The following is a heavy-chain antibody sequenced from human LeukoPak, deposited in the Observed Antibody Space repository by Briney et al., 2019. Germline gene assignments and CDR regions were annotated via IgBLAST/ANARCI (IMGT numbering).Heavy chain of an antibody. CDR2: INPSGGST. J-gene: IGHJ3*02. Sequence: GASVKVSCKASGYTFTSYYMHWVRQAPGQGLEWMGIINPSGGSTSYAQKFQGRVTMTRDTSTSTVYMELSSLRSEDTAVYYCARSGVVVPAAMGRAFDIWGQGTMATVSS. V-gene: IGHV1-46*01. D-gene: IGHD2-2*01. CDR3: ARSGVVVPAAMGRAFDI. CDR1: GYTFTSYY.